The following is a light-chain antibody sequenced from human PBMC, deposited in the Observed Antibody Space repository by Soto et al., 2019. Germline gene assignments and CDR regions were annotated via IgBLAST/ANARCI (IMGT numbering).Light chain of an antibody. J-gene: IGLJ2*01. Sequence: QSALTQPASVSGSPGQSITISCTGTSSDVGGYNYVSWYQHHPGKAPKLMIYEVSNRPSGVSNRFSGSKSGSTASLTISGLQAEDEADYYCSSYTSSSTVVFGEGTKLTVL. CDR1: SSDVGGYNY. CDR2: EVS. V-gene: IGLV2-14*01. CDR3: SSYTSSSTVV.